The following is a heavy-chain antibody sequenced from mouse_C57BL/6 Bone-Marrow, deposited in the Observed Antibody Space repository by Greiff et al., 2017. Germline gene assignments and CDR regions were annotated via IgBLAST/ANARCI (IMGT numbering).Heavy chain of an antibody. J-gene: IGHJ2*01. V-gene: IGHV1-52*01. CDR3: ARDYYGSGDY. CDR2: IDPSDSET. D-gene: IGHD1-1*01. CDR1: GYTFTSYW. Sequence: VQLQQPGAELVRPGSSVKLSCKASGYTFTSYWMHWVKQRPIQGLEWIGNIDPSDSETHYNQKFKDKATLTVDKSSSTAYMQLSSLTSEDSAVYYCARDYYGSGDYWGQGTTLTVSS.